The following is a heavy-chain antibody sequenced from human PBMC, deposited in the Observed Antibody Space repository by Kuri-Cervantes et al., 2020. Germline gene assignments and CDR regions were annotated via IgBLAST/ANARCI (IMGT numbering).Heavy chain of an antibody. CDR2: ISWNSGSI. CDR3: ARVTTGTTSRGGYYYYGMDV. V-gene: IGHV3-9*01. CDR1: GFTFDDYA. Sequence: SLKISCAASGFTFDDYAMHWVRQAPGKGLEWVSGISWNSGSIGYADSVKGRFTISRDNSKNKLYLQMNSLRAEDTAVYYCARVTTGTTSRGGYYYYGMDVWGQGTTVTVSS. D-gene: IGHD1-1*01. J-gene: IGHJ6*02.